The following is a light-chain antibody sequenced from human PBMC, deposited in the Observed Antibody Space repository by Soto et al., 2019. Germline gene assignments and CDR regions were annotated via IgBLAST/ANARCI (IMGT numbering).Light chain of an antibody. Sequence: QSVLTQPPSASGTPGQRVTISCSGSSSNIGSHNIYWYQQLPGTAPQLLIYKNNQRPSGVPDRFSGSKSGTSASLAISCLRSEDEADYYCAVWDDSLSGRVFGGGTQLTVL. CDR1: SSNIGSHN. CDR2: KNN. CDR3: AVWDDSLSGRV. V-gene: IGLV1-47*01. J-gene: IGLJ2*01.